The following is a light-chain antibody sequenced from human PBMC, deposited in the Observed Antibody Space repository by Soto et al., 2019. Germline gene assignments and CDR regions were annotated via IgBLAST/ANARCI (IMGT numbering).Light chain of an antibody. CDR2: DAS. CDR3: QQRSNWPLS. CDR1: QSVSSL. J-gene: IGKJ4*01. V-gene: IGKV3-11*01. Sequence: EIVLTQSPATLSLSPGERATLSCRASQSVSSLLAWYQQKSGQPPRLLISDASNRATGVPARFSGSGSGTDFTLIISSREPGDFAVYYCQQRSNWPLSFGGGTKVEI.